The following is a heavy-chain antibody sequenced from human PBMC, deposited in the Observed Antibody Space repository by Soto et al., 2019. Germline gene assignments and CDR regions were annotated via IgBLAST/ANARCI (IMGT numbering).Heavy chain of an antibody. CDR1: GGTFSSYA. D-gene: IGHD2-2*01. Sequence: QVQLVQSGAEVKKPGSSVKVSCKASGGTFSSYAISWMRQAPGQGLEWMGGIIPIFGTANYAQKFQGRVTISADESTSTAYMELSSLRSEETGVYYCKRDPLGYCISTSCLTNWFDPWGQGTLVTV. J-gene: IGHJ5*02. CDR3: KRDPLGYCISTSCLTNWFDP. CDR2: IIPIFGTA. V-gene: IGHV1-69*12.